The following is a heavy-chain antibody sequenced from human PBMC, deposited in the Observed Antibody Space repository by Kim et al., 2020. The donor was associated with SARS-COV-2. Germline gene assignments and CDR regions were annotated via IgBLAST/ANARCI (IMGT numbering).Heavy chain of an antibody. V-gene: IGHV3-7*03. CDR2: IKQDGSEK. Sequence: GESLRLSCAASGFTFSNYWMSWVRQAPGKGLEWVANIKQDGSEKYYVDSVKGRFTISRDNDKQSLYLQMSSLRAEDTAVYYCVRGGQRFDSWGQGTLVTV. CDR3: VRGGQRFDS. D-gene: IGHD2-2*01. J-gene: IGHJ4*02. CDR1: GFTFSNYW.